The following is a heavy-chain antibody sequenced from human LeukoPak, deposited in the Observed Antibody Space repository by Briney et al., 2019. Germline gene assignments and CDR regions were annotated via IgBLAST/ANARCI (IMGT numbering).Heavy chain of an antibody. Sequence: GGSLRLSCAASGLSVSINYMSWVRQAPGKGLEWVSVLYDGGNTNYGDSVKGRFTISGDNSKNTLYLQMNSLRVEDTAVYYCASANQWLSLGYWGQGTLVTVSS. V-gene: IGHV3-53*01. CDR2: LYDGGNT. CDR1: GLSVSINY. CDR3: ASANQWLSLGY. J-gene: IGHJ4*02. D-gene: IGHD6-19*01.